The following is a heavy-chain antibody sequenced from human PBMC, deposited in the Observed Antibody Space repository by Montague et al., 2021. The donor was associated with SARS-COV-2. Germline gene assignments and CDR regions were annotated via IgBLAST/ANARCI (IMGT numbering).Heavy chain of an antibody. V-gene: IGHV4-39*01. CDR2: GDYSGST. J-gene: IGHJ5*02. D-gene: IGHD2-2*01. Sequence: SETLSLTCTVSGGSIDSNNYYWGWLRQPPGKGLEWIGGGDYSGSTSYNPSLKSRVTVSVYTSKNQFSLNLTSVTAADTAVYYCARHVGHGPGAMDWFDPWGQGTLVTVSS. CDR1: GGSIDSNNYY. CDR3: ARHVGHGPGAMDWFDP.